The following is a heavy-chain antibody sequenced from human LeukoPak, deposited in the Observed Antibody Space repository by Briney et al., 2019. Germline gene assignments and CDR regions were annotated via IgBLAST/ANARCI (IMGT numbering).Heavy chain of an antibody. Sequence: SETLSLTCAVYGGSFSGYYWSWIRQPPGKGLEWIGSIYYSGSTYYNPSLKSRVTISLDTSKNQFSLKLSSVTAADTAVYYCARHIARDYVWGSYRGGAGFDYWGQGTLVTVSS. D-gene: IGHD3-16*02. J-gene: IGHJ4*02. CDR3: ARHIARDYVWGSYRGGAGFDY. CDR1: GGSFSGYY. V-gene: IGHV4-34*01. CDR2: IYYSGST.